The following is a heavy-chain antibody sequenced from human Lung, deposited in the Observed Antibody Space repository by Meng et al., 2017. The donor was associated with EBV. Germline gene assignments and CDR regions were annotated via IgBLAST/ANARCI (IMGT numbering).Heavy chain of an antibody. CDR1: GFTFSSYS. CDR3: ARAGDLPPLFDY. V-gene: IGHV3-21*01. J-gene: IGHJ4*02. CDR2: ISSSSSYI. Sequence: ELQVGGAGGGLVKPGGSLGLSCAASGFTFSSYSMNWVRQAPGKGLEWVSSISSSSSYIYYADSVKGRFTISRDNAKNSLYLQMNSLRAEDTAVYYCARAGDLPPLFDYWGQGTLVTVSS. D-gene: IGHD1-14*01.